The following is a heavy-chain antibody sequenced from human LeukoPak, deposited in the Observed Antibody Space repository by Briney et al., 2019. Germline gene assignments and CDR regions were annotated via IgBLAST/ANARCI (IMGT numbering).Heavy chain of an antibody. CDR1: GYTFTSYG. V-gene: IGHV1-18*01. J-gene: IGHJ4*02. D-gene: IGHD6-19*01. Sequence: ASVKVTCKASGYTFTSYGISWVRQAPGQGLEWMGWISAYNGNTNYAQKLQGRVTMTTDTSTSTAYMELRSMRSDDAAVYYCAAVAGTGPEPFDYWGRGTLVTVSS. CDR3: AAVAGTGPEPFDY. CDR2: ISAYNGNT.